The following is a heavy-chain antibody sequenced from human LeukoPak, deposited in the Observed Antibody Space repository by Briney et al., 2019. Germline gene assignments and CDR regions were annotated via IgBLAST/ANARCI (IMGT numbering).Heavy chain of an antibody. D-gene: IGHD2-2*01. CDR1: GYTFTSYG. CDR2: INTNTGNP. J-gene: IGHJ3*02. Sequence: ASVKVSCKASGYTFTSYGISWVRQAPGQGLEWMGWINTNTGNPTYAQGFTGRFVFSLDTSVSTAYLQISSLKAEDTAVYYCARVDPRLIVVVPAATLLGAFDIWGQGTMVTVSS. CDR3: ARVDPRLIVVVPAATLLGAFDI. V-gene: IGHV7-4-1*02.